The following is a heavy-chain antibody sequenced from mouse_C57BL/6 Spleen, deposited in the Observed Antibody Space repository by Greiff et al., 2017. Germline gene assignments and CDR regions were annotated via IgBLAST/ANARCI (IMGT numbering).Heavy chain of an antibody. J-gene: IGHJ1*03. CDR3: TRDGITTVVDRYFDV. D-gene: IGHD1-1*01. CDR1: GFTFSSYA. V-gene: IGHV5-9-1*02. Sequence: EVHLVESGEGLVKPGGSLKLSCAASGFTFSSYAMSWVRQTPEKRLEWVAYISSGGDYIYYADTVKGRFTISRDNARNTLYLQMSSLKSEDTAMYYCTRDGITTVVDRYFDVWGTGTTVTVSS. CDR2: ISSGGDYI.